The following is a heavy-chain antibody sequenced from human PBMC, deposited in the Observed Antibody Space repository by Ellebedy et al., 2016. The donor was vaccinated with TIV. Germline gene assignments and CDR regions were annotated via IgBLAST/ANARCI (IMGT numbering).Heavy chain of an antibody. CDR2: SRHKVDSYIT. CDR3: ARGCGGDCSSGLGY. D-gene: IGHD2-21*02. Sequence: GESLKISXAASGFTFSDHYMDWVRQAPGKGLEWVGRSRHKVDSYITEYAASVKGRFTISRDDSKNSLYLQMSLKTEDTAVYYCARGCGGDCSSGLGYWGQGTLVTVSS. V-gene: IGHV3-72*01. J-gene: IGHJ4*02. CDR1: GFTFSDHY.